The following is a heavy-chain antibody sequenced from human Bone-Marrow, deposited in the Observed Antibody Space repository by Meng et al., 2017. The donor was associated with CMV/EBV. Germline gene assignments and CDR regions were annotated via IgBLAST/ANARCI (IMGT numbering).Heavy chain of an antibody. J-gene: IGHJ4*02. V-gene: IGHV3-33*01. CDR1: GFTFSSYG. CDR3: GRGGTRWIKVYYFDS. Sequence: GESLKISCAASGFTFSSYGMHWVRQAPSKGLEWVAVIWYDGSNKYYADSVKGRFTISRDNSKNTLYLQMNSLRAEDTAVYYCGRGGTRWIKVYYFDSWGQGTLVTVSS. CDR2: IWYDGSNK. D-gene: IGHD2-2*03.